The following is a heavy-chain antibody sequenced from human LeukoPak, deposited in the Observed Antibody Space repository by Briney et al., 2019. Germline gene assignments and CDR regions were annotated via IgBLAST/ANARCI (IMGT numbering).Heavy chain of an antibody. J-gene: IGHJ3*01. V-gene: IGHV3-69-1*02. CDR2: ITNTGGTT. CDR1: GFTLSDYY. CDR3: ARDPLSDDAFDL. Sequence: GSLRLSCAASGFTLSDYYMNWVRQAPGKGLEWLSYITNTGGTTYADSVQGRFTISRDNAKNSLYLQMNSLRDEDTAVYYCARDPLSDDAFDLWGQGTVVTASS.